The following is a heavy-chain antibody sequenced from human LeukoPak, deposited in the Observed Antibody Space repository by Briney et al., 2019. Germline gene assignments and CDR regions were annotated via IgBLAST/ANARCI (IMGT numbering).Heavy chain of an antibody. D-gene: IGHD3-10*01. Sequence: SETLSLTCTVSGGSISSYYWSWIRQPPGKGLEWIGYIYYSGSTNYNPSLKSRVTISVDTSKNQFSLKLSSVTAADTAVYYCARTGSGSYGYAYWGQGTLVTVSS. J-gene: IGHJ4*02. CDR3: ARTGSGSYGYAY. V-gene: IGHV4-59*01. CDR1: GGSISSYY. CDR2: IYYSGST.